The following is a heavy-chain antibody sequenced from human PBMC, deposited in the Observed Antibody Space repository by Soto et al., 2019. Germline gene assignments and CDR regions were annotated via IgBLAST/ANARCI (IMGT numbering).Heavy chain of an antibody. CDR3: AREYTAWPLAYGLDV. V-gene: IGHV3-21*01. Sequence: GGSLRLSCVGSGFTFSTYSINWVRQAPGKGLEWVSSISSRSDICYADSVKGRFTISRDNAKNSVSLQMNSLRAEDTAVYYCAREYTAWPLAYGLDVWGQGTTVTVSS. CDR2: ISSRSDI. CDR1: GFTFSTYS. D-gene: IGHD2-2*02. J-gene: IGHJ6*02.